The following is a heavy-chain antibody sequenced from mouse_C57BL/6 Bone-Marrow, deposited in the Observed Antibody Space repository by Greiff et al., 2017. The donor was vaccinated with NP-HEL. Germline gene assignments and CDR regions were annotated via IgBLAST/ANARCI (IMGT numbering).Heavy chain of an antibody. CDR1: GYTFTDYE. CDR3: TRQSTVVANYYAMDY. CDR2: IAPENGGT. Sequence: QVQLKESGAELVRPGASVTLSCKASGYTFTDYEMHWVKQTPVHGLEWIGAIAPENGGTAYNQKFKGQAILTAGKSSSTAYIELRSLTSDDSAVYYCTRQSTVVANYYAMDYWGQGTSVTVSS. V-gene: IGHV1-15*01. J-gene: IGHJ4*01. D-gene: IGHD1-1*01.